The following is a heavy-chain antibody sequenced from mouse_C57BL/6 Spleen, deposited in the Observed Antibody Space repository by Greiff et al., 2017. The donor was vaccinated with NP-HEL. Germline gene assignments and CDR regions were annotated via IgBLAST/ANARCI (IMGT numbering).Heavy chain of an antibody. D-gene: IGHD2-1*01. J-gene: IGHJ4*01. CDR3: ARQGYGNWGAMDY. CDR2: IWSDGST. V-gene: IGHV2-6-1*01. CDR1: GFSLTSYG. Sequence: QVQLQQSGPGLVAPSQSLSITCTVSGFSLTSYGVHWVRQPPGKGLEWLVVIWSDGSTTYNSALKSRLSISKDNSKSQVFLKMNSLQTDDTAMYYCARQGYGNWGAMDYWGQGTSVTVSS.